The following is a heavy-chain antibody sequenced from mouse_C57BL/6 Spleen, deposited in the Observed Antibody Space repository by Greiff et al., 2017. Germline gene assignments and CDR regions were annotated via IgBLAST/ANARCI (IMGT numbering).Heavy chain of an antibody. Sequence: EVKLMESGPELVKPGDSVKICCKASGYSFPGYFMNWVMQSHGKSLEWIGRINPYNGDTFYNQKFKGKATLTVDKSSSTAHMELRSLTSEDSAVYYCARSGAYYSNYIDYWGQGTTPTVSS. D-gene: IGHD2-5*01. CDR3: ARSGAYYSNYIDY. CDR2: INPYNGDT. V-gene: IGHV1-20*01. CDR1: GYSFPGYF. J-gene: IGHJ2*01.